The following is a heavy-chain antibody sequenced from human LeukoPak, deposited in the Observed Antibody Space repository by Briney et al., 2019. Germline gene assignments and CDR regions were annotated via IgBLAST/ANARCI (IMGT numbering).Heavy chain of an antibody. V-gene: IGHV3-48*04. Sequence: PGGSLRLSCAASGFTFSSYSMNWVRQAPGKGLEWVSYISSSSSTIYYADSVKGRLTISRDNAKNSLYLQMNSLRAEDTAVYYCAREDYYYDSSGYYPLFDYWGQGTLVTVSS. D-gene: IGHD3-22*01. CDR2: ISSSSSTI. J-gene: IGHJ4*02. CDR3: AREDYYYDSSGYYPLFDY. CDR1: GFTFSSYS.